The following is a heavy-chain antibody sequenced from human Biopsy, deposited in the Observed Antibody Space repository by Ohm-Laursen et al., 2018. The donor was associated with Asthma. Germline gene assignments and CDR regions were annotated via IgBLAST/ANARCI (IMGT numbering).Heavy chain of an antibody. V-gene: IGHV3-7*01. D-gene: IGHD5-12*01. CDR3: AKRRGYSGHDNDY. Sequence: LRLSCAASGFTFGDYWMSWVRQVPGKGLEWVANIKHDGTEKNHVDSLKGRFTISRDNAKNSLYLQMNSLRAEDTAVYYCAKRRGYSGHDNDYWGQGTLVIVSS. CDR1: GFTFGDYW. CDR2: IKHDGTEK. J-gene: IGHJ4*02.